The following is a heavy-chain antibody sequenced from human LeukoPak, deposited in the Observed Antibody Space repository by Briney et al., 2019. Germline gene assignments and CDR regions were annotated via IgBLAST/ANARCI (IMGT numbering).Heavy chain of an antibody. CDR3: ARHGYVNAFDI. J-gene: IGHJ3*02. Sequence: PSETLSLTCVVSGGSISSPNWWSWVRPSPEKGLEWIGEIHHSGSTNYNPSLKSRVTIAVDKSKNVFSLTLTSVTAADTAVYYCARHGYVNAFDIWGPGTRVTVSS. V-gene: IGHV4-4*02. CDR1: GGSISSPNW. CDR2: IHHSGST. D-gene: IGHD3-22*01.